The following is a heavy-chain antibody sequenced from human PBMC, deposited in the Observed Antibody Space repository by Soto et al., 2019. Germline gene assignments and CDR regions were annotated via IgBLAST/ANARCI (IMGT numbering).Heavy chain of an antibody. J-gene: IGHJ4*02. CDR2: ISSSSSTI. CDR1: GFPFSSYS. V-gene: IGHV3-48*01. D-gene: IGHD3-10*01. CDR3: VMLSNDYGSGNNLFD. Sequence: GVSLRHSCAASGFPFSSYSMNWVRQAPGKKLEWVSYISSSSSTIYYADSVKGRFTISRDNAKNSLYLQMNSLRAEDTAVYYCVMLSNDYGSGNNLFDWGQKPLITHSS.